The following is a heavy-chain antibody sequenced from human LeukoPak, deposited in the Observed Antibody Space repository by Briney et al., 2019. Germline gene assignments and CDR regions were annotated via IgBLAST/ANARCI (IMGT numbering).Heavy chain of an antibody. Sequence: GGSLRLSCAASGFTFSSYWMHWVRQAPGKGLVWVSRINSDGSSTNYADSVKGRYTISRDNVKNTLYLQMNSLRAEDTAVYYCARDRGVGAPDYWGQGTLVTVSS. J-gene: IGHJ4*02. CDR3: ARDRGVGAPDY. V-gene: IGHV3-74*01. CDR1: GFTFSSYW. CDR2: INSDGSST. D-gene: IGHD1-26*01.